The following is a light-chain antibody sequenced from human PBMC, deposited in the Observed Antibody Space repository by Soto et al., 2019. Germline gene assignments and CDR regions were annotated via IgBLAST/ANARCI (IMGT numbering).Light chain of an antibody. Sequence: DIQLTQSPSFLSASVGDRVTIACRASQAISSYLAWYQQRPGQAPKLLIFAASTLPSGVPSRFSGSGGGTEFTLTITSLQPEDSATYYCQQSYSGQLTFGPGTKLDIK. V-gene: IGKV1-9*01. CDR2: AAS. J-gene: IGKJ3*01. CDR1: QAISSY. CDR3: QQSYSGQLT.